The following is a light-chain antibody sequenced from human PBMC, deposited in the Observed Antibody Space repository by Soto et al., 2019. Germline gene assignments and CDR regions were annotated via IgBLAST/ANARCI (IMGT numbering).Light chain of an antibody. CDR3: GSYANATLI. Sequence: QSVLTQPASVSGSPGQSITISCTGTSSDIGAYDYVSWYQQYPGKVPSLIIYEVIFRPSGVSSRFSGSKSGNTASLTISGLQTEDEADYYCGSYANATLIFGGGTKVTVL. J-gene: IGLJ2*01. CDR1: SSDIGAYDY. CDR2: EVI. V-gene: IGLV2-14*01.